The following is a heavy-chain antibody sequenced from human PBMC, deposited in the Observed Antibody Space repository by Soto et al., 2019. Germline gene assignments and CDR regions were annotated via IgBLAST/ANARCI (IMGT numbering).Heavy chain of an antibody. CDR1: GYSFTDSH. CDR3: ARGDSTDWSNGVCSFFYNHDMDV. D-gene: IGHD2-8*01. CDR2: INPKSGGT. J-gene: IGHJ6*02. Sequence: ASVKVSFRASGYSFTDSHIHWVRQAPVQGLEWLGRINPKSGGTSTAQKFQGWVTMTTDTSISTASMELTRLTSDDTAIYYCARGDSTDWSNGVCSFFYNHDMDVGGQGTTVTVSS. V-gene: IGHV1-2*04.